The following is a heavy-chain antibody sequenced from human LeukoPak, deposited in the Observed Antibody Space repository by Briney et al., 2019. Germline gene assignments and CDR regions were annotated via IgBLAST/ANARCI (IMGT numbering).Heavy chain of an antibody. Sequence: SVKVSYKASGGTFSSYAISWVRQAPGQGLEWMGRIIPIFGTANYAQKFQGRVTITTDESTSTAYMELSSLRSEDTAVYYCASIAAAGFWFDPWGQGTLVTVSS. CDR3: ASIAAAGFWFDP. J-gene: IGHJ5*02. CDR1: GGTFSSYA. D-gene: IGHD6-13*01. V-gene: IGHV1-69*05. CDR2: IIPIFGTA.